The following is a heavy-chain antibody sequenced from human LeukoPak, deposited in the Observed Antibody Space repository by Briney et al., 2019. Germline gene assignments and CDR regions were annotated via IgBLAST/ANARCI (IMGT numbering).Heavy chain of an antibody. J-gene: IGHJ4*02. CDR1: GYIFSNYG. Sequence: GGSLRPPCAASGYIFSNYGMHWVRQAPGKGLEWVAFIRSDGSSKYFADSVKGRFTISRDNSKNTLYLQMNSLRAEDTAVYYCAKDQASGSYRIDYWGQGTLVTVSS. D-gene: IGHD3-10*01. V-gene: IGHV3-30*02. CDR3: AKDQASGSYRIDY. CDR2: IRSDGSSK.